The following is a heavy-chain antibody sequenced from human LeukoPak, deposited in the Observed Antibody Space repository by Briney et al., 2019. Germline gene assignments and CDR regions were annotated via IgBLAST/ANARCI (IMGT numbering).Heavy chain of an antibody. Sequence: GGSLRLSCAASGFTFSTSPMSWVRQAPGKGPEWVSYISSSSGTIYYADSVKGRFTISRDNAENSLYLQMNSLRAEDTAVYYCARGPGSGHYFDYWGQGTLVTVSS. CDR3: ARGPGSGHYFDY. CDR2: ISSSSGTI. J-gene: IGHJ4*02. V-gene: IGHV3-48*04. CDR1: GFTFSTSP. D-gene: IGHD2-15*01.